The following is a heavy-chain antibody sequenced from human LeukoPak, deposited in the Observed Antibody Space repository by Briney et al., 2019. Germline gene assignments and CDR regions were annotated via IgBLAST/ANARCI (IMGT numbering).Heavy chain of an antibody. D-gene: IGHD6-19*01. Sequence: DSAKGRCPISRDNAKNSLDLQMNSLRAEDTAVYYCARGGWGPDYWGQGTLVTVSS. J-gene: IGHJ4*02. CDR3: ARGGWGPDY. V-gene: IGHV3-21*04.